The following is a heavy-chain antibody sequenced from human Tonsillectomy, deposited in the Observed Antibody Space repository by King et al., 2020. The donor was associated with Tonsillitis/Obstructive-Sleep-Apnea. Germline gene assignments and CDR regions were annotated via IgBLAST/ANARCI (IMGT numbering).Heavy chain of an antibody. Sequence: QLVQSGGGLVQPGGSLRLSCAASGFTFTSPAMSWVRQAPEKGLEWVSAIRGSGGSTYYADSVNGRFTISRDTSKNTLYLQMNSLRAEDTAVYYCAKGSHDFDYWGQGTLVTVSS. CDR2: IRGSGGST. J-gene: IGHJ4*02. CDR3: AKGSHDFDY. CDR1: GFTFTSPA. V-gene: IGHV3-23*04.